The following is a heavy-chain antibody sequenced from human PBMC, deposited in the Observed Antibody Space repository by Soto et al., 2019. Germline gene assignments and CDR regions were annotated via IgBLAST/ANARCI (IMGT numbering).Heavy chain of an antibody. J-gene: IGHJ6*02. CDR3: AREAGDYGDYDYYYYGMDV. CDR1: GFTFSSYG. CDR2: IWYDGSNK. V-gene: IGHV3-33*01. Sequence: PGGSLRLSCAASGFTFSSYGMHWVRQAPGKGLEWVAVIWYDGSNKYYADSVKGRFTISRDNSKNTLYLQMNSLRAEDTAVYYCAREAGDYGDYDYYYYGMDVWGQGTTVTVSS. D-gene: IGHD4-17*01.